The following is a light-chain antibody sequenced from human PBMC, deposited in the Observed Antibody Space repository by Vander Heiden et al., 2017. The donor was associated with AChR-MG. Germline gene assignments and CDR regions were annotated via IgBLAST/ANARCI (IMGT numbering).Light chain of an antibody. Sequence: QSVLTQPPSASGTPGQRVTISCSGSSSNIGSNYVYWYQQHPGTAPQLLIYRNNQRPSGVPDRLSGSKSDTSASLAISRLRSEDEADYYCAAWDDSLSVGVFGGGTKLTVL. CDR1: SSNIGSNY. CDR3: AAWDDSLSVGV. CDR2: RNN. V-gene: IGLV1-47*01. J-gene: IGLJ3*02.